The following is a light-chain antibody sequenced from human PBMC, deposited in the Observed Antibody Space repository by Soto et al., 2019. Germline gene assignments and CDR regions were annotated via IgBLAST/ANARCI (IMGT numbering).Light chain of an antibody. CDR1: KLGSKY. CDR2: DDT. CDR3: QAWDNSVV. V-gene: IGLV3-1*01. Sequence: SYELTQPPSVSVSPGQTATMTCSGDKLGSKYVCWYQQKPGQSPVLVIYDDTKRPSGIPERFSGSNSGSTATLTISGTQAMDEADYYCQAWDNSVVFGGGTKLTVL. J-gene: IGLJ2*01.